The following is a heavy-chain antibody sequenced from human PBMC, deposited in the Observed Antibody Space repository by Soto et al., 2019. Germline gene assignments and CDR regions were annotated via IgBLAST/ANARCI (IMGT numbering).Heavy chain of an antibody. CDR2: ISIGGDRT. V-gene: IGHV3-23*01. D-gene: IGHD3-22*01. Sequence: QPGGSLRLSCAGSGFTFSSYAMSWVRQAPGKGLEWVSGISIGGDRTYYADSVKGRFTISRDDSKNTLFLQMNSLRADDTAVYYCAKAIPYFDTSGYFDYWGQGTLVTVSS. CDR1: GFTFSSYA. CDR3: AKAIPYFDTSGYFDY. J-gene: IGHJ4*02.